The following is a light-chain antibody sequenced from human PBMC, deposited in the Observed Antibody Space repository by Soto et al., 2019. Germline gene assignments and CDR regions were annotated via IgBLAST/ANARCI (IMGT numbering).Light chain of an antibody. CDR1: QSVGSSH. CDR2: GAS. Sequence: EIVLTQSPGTLSLSPGERATLSCRASQSVGSSHLAWYQQKPGQAPRLLIHGASSRATGIPDRFSGSGSGTDFTLTISRLEPEDFAVYYCQQYGSAPWKFGQGTKVDIK. CDR3: QQYGSAPWK. J-gene: IGKJ1*01. V-gene: IGKV3-20*01.